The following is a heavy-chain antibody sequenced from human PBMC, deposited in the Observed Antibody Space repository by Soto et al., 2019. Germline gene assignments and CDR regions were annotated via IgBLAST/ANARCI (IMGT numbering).Heavy chain of an antibody. D-gene: IGHD6-19*01. Sequence: SVKVSCKASGGTFSSYAISWVRQAPGQGLEWMGGIIPIFGTANYAQKFQGRVTITADESTSTAYMELSSLRSEDTAVYYCARDVYSSGWYENWFDPWGQGTLVTVSS. CDR3: ARDVYSSGWYENWFDP. V-gene: IGHV1-69*13. CDR1: GGTFSSYA. CDR2: IIPIFGTA. J-gene: IGHJ5*02.